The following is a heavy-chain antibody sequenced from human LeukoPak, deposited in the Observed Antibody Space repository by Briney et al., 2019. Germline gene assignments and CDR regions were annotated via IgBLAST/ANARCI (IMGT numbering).Heavy chain of an antibody. Sequence: ASVKVSCKASGYTFTSYGISWVRQAPGQGLEWMGWISAYNGNTNYAQKLQGRVTMTTDTSTSTAYMELRGLRSDDTAVYYCARGGEWELLPGDFDYWGQGTLVTVSS. CDR2: ISAYNGNT. V-gene: IGHV1-18*01. J-gene: IGHJ4*02. CDR1: GYTFTSYG. CDR3: ARGGEWELLPGDFDY. D-gene: IGHD1-26*01.